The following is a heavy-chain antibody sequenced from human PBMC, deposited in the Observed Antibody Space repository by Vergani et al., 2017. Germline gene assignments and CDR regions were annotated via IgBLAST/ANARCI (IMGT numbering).Heavy chain of an antibody. D-gene: IGHD1-1*01. V-gene: IGHV1-18*01. CDR3: ARVAPSNSEVTPTAFDV. CDR1: SHTFQTYG. Sequence: QVQLVQSGAELKKPGASVSVSCKGSSHTFQTYGISWVRQAPGKGLEWMAWIRPYTGHTIYAQKFQDRVTMTAATSTNTAYMELRSLRSDDTAVYFCARVAPSNSEVTPTAFDVWGQGTMVTVSS. CDR2: IRPYTGHT. J-gene: IGHJ3*01.